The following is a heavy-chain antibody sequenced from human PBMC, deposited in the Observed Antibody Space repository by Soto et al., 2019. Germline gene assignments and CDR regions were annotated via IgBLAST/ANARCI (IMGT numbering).Heavy chain of an antibody. CDR2: IGGSGGNR. CDR1: VFTFNAYA. CDR3: ARVASDYINSVDH. V-gene: IGHV3-23*01. D-gene: IGHD4-4*01. J-gene: IGHJ4*02. Sequence: EVQLLESGGGLGQPGGSLRLSCAASVFTFNAYAMTWVRPAPGRRLEWVSAIGGSGGNRYYAASVRGRFTISRDNSKDTVDLQMSSLRVEDTAVYYCARVASDYINSVDHWGQGILVTVSS.